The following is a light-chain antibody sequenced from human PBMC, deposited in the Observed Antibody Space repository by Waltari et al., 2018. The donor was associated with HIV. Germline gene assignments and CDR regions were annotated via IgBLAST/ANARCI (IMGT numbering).Light chain of an antibody. CDR2: EVN. Sequence: QSALTQPPSASGSPGQSVTIFCPGTSSDVGGYTYVSWYQQHPDKAPKLIIFEVNKRPSGVPDRFSGSKSGNTASLTVSGLQAEDEADYYCSSYAGSDSPYVFGSGTTVTVL. CDR3: SSYAGSDSPYV. J-gene: IGLJ1*01. CDR1: SSDVGGYTY. V-gene: IGLV2-8*01.